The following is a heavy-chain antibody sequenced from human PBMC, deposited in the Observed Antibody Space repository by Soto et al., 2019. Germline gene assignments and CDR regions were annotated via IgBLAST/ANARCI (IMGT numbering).Heavy chain of an antibody. CDR2: ISYDGSNK. D-gene: IGHD1-1*01. J-gene: IGHJ6*02. V-gene: IGHV3-30-3*01. CDR1: GFTFSSYA. Sequence: QVQLVESGGGVVQPGRSLRLSCAASGFTFSSYAMHWVGQAPGKGLEWVAVISYDGSNKYYADSVKGRFTISRDNSKNTLYLQMNSLRAEDTAVYYCARSYQWRYWKGAYYGMDVWGQGTTVTVSS. CDR3: ARSYQWRYWKGAYYGMDV.